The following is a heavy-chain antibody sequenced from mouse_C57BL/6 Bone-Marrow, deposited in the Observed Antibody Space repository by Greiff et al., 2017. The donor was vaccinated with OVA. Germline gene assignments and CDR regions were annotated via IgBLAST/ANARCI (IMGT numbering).Heavy chain of an antibody. CDR3: ARRGYGAMDY. D-gene: IGHD1-1*02. Sequence: EVMLVESGGDLVKPGGSLKLSCAASGFTFSSYGMTWVRQTPDKRLEWVATISSGGSSPYYPDSVKGRFTISRDNAKNTLYLQMSSLKSEDTDMYYCARRGYGAMDYWGQGTSVTVSS. V-gene: IGHV5-6*02. J-gene: IGHJ4*01. CDR1: GFTFSSYG. CDR2: ISSGGSSP.